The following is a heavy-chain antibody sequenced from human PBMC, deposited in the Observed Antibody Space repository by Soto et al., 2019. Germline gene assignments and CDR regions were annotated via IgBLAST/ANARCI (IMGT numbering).Heavy chain of an antibody. J-gene: IGHJ4*02. CDR3: ARDGNGDYPDY. V-gene: IGHV3-7*01. CDR1: GFTFSSYW. CDR2: IKQDGSEK. D-gene: IGHD1-1*01. Sequence: EVQLVESGGGLVQPGGSLRLSCAASGFTFSSYWMSWVRQAPGKGLDWVANIKQDGSEKYYVDSVKDRFTNSRDNAKNSLSLQMNSLRAEETAVYYCARDGNGDYPDYWGQGTLVTVSS.